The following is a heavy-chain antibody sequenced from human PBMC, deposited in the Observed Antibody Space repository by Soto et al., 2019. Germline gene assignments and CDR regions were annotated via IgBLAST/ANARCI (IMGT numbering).Heavy chain of an antibody. V-gene: IGHV1-46*01. D-gene: IGHD3-22*01. CDR2: INPLSGST. CDR1: GYTFTSYY. Sequence: ASVKVSCKASGYTFTSYYIHWVRQAPGQGLEWMGIINPLSGSTAYAQKFQGRVTLTRDTSTNTVSMELSSLRSEDTAVYYCARDRGRTYYYDSSGPWAGAFDIWGQGTMVTVSS. CDR3: ARDRGRTYYYDSSGPWAGAFDI. J-gene: IGHJ3*02.